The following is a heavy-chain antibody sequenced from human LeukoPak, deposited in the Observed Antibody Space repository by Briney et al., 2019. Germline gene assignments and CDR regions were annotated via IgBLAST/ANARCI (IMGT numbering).Heavy chain of an antibody. CDR1: GFTFSSYA. V-gene: IGHV3-64D*06. CDR3: VKGLRLRLMSFGY. CDR2: ISSNGGST. Sequence: GGSLRLSCSASGFTFSSYAMHWVRQAPGKGLEYVSAISSNGGSTYYADSVKGRFTISRDNSKNTLYLQMSSLRAEDTAVYYCVKGLRLRLMSFGYWGQGTLVTVSS. J-gene: IGHJ4*02. D-gene: IGHD5-12*01.